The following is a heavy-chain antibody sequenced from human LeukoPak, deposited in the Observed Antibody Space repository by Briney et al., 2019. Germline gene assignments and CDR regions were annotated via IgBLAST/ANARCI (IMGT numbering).Heavy chain of an antibody. D-gene: IGHD1-1*01. V-gene: IGHV3-30-3*01. Sequence: PGGSLRLSCAASGFTFSSYAMHWVRQTPGKGLEWVAVISYDGSNKYYADSVKGRFTISRDNSKNTLYLQMNSLRAEDTAVYYRARAWKDKTDAFDIWGQGTMVTVSS. CDR1: GFTFSSYA. CDR3: ARAWKDKTDAFDI. J-gene: IGHJ3*02. CDR2: ISYDGSNK.